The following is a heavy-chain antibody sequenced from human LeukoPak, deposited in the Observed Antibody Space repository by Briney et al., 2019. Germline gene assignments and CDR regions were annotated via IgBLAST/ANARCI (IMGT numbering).Heavy chain of an antibody. CDR1: GYTFTGYY. J-gene: IGHJ4*02. CDR3: AKKKGNCSGGSCYPYLGYFDY. CDR2: INPNSGGT. D-gene: IGHD2-15*01. V-gene: IGHV1-2*02. Sequence: ASVKVSCKASGYTFTGYYMHWVRQAPGQGLEWMGWINPNSGGTNYAQKFQGRVTMTRDTSISTAYMELSRLRSDDTAVYYCAKKKGNCSGGSCYPYLGYFDYWGQGTLVTVSS.